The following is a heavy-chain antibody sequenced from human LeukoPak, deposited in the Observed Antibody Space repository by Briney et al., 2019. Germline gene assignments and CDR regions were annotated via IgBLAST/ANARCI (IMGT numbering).Heavy chain of an antibody. CDR1: GYTFTGYY. J-gene: IGHJ6*02. D-gene: IGHD3-22*01. CDR2: IDPNSGGT. CDR3: ARDTPSSGYYSGPPPRYGMDV. V-gene: IGHV1-2*04. Sequence: GASVTVSCKASGYTFTGYYMHWVRQAPGQGLEWMGWIDPNSGGTNYAQKFQGWVTMTRDTSISTAYMELSRLRSDDTAVYYCARDTPSSGYYSGPPPRYGMDVWGQGTTVTVSS.